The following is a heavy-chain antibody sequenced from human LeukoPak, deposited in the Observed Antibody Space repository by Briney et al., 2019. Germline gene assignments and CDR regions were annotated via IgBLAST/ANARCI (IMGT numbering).Heavy chain of an antibody. CDR1: GGSIGSSSYY. CDR2: IYTSGST. V-gene: IGHV4-61*02. D-gene: IGHD3-3*01. J-gene: IGHJ6*03. Sequence: SETLSLTCTVSGGSIGSSSYYWSWIRQPAGKGLEWIGRIYTSGSTNYNPSLKSRVTISVDTSKNQFSLKLSSVTAADTAVYYCARGRRVRYYDFWSGEYMDVWGKGTTVTVSS. CDR3: ARGRRVRYYDFWSGEYMDV.